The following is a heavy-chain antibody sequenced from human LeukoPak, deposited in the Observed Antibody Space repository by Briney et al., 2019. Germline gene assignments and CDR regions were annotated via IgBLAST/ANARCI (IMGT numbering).Heavy chain of an antibody. V-gene: IGHV3-64D*06. CDR2: THGNGGNT. J-gene: IGHJ6*02. CDR1: GFTFNNYA. CDR3: VRDNYGMDV. D-gene: IGHD2-15*01. Sequence: GRSLRLSCSASGFTFNNYAMYWVRQAPGKELEQVSITHGNGGNTYYADSVKGRFTISRDYSKNTLYLQLSSLRVEDTAVYYCVRDNYGMDVWGQGTTVTVSS.